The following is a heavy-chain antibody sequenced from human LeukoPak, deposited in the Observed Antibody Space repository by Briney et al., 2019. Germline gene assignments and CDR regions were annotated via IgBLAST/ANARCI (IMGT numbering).Heavy chain of an antibody. CDR2: IRYDGSNK. V-gene: IGHV3-30*02. CDR1: GFTFSSYG. CDR3: GRGHWGLDY. Sequence: SGGSLRLSCAASGFTFSSYGIHWVRQAPGKGLEWVAFIRYDGSNKYYTDSVKGRFTISRDNSKNTLYLQMNSLRAEDTAVYYCGRGHWGLDYWGQGALVTVSS. J-gene: IGHJ4*02. D-gene: IGHD7-27*01.